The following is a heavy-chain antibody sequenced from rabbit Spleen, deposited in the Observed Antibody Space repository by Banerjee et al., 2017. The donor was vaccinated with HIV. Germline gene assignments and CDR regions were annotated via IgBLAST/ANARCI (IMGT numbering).Heavy chain of an antibody. CDR1: GFDFSRGYD. D-gene: IGHD1-1*01. Sequence: QSLEESGGGLVKPGASLTLTCKASGFDFSRGYDMCWVRQAPGKGLEWIACINAASGKPVYATWAKGRFTISRTSSTTVTLRMTSLTAADRAAYFCARDLVGVIGWNFYLWGPGTLVTVS. V-gene: IGHV1S40*01. CDR3: ARDLVGVIGWNFYL. J-gene: IGHJ6*01. CDR2: INAASGKP.